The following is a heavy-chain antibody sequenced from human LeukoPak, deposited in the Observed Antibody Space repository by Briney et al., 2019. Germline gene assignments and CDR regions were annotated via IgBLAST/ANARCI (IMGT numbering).Heavy chain of an antibody. J-gene: IGHJ4*02. CDR2: VYPGESES. V-gene: IGHV5-51*01. Sequence: GESLKISCQGSGYNFTDYWIGWVRQIPGKGLEWVGIVYPGESESRYSPSFQGQVTISADKSISTAYLQWSSLKASDTAMYYCARQAYGDYGGDAVDYWGQGTLVTVSS. CDR1: GYNFTDYW. CDR3: ARQAYGDYGGDAVDY. D-gene: IGHD4-17*01.